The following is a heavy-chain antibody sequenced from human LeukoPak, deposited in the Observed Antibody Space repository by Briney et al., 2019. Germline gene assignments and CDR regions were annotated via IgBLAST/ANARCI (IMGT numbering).Heavy chain of an antibody. CDR2: IYYSGNT. J-gene: IGHJ4*02. CDR3: ARDSYSYGYGGFDY. CDR1: GGSISSGGYY. V-gene: IGHV4-30-4*08. D-gene: IGHD5-18*01. Sequence: PSQTLSLTCTVSGGSISSGGYYWSWIRQHPGKGLEWIGYIYYSGNTYYNPSLKSRVIISVDTSKNQFSLELNSVTAADTAVYYCARDSYSYGYGGFDYWGQGILVTVSS.